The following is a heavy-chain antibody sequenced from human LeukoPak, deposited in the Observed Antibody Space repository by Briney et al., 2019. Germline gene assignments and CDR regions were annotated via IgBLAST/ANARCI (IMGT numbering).Heavy chain of an antibody. CDR2: IYTSGST. V-gene: IGHV4-61*02. Sequence: SQTLSLTCTVSGGSISSGSYYWSWIRQPAGKGLEWIGRIYTSGSTNYNPSLKSRVTISVDTSKNQFSLKLSSVTAADTAVYYCATSKGMWELLDAFDIWGQGTMVTVSS. D-gene: IGHD1-26*01. CDR1: GGSISSGSYY. J-gene: IGHJ3*02. CDR3: ATSKGMWELLDAFDI.